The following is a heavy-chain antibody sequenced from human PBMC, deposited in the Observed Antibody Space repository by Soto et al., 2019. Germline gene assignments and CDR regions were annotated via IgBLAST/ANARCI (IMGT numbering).Heavy chain of an antibody. CDR3: ARDQAVAAYYYYYYGMDV. V-gene: IGHV3-30-3*01. CDR1: GFTFSSYA. D-gene: IGHD6-19*01. J-gene: IGHJ6*02. CDR2: ISYDGSNK. Sequence: GGSLRLSCAASGFTFSSYAMYWVRQAPGKGLEWVAVISYDGSNKYYADSVKGRFTISRDNSKNTLYLQMNSLRAEDTAVYYCARDQAVAAYYYYYYGMDVWGQGTTVTVSS.